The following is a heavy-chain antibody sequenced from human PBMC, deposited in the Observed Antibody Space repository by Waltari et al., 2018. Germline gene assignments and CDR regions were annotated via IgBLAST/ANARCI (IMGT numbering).Heavy chain of an antibody. J-gene: IGHJ3*01. CDR1: GFTFSRSW. D-gene: IGHD2-15*01. CDR2: MNKEGRRT. Sequence: EVQLVESGGGLVQPGGSLRLSCAASGFTFSRSWIHWVRQFPGNGLMWVSRMNKEGRRTVYADSVKGRFTISRDDAKNTVSLQMNNLSAEDTALYYCARAGLLGAFDVWGQGTMVTVSS. V-gene: IGHV3-74*03. CDR3: ARAGLLGAFDV.